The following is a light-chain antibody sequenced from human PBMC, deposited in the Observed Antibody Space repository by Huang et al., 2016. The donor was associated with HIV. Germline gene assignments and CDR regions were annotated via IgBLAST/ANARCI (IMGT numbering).Light chain of an antibody. CDR2: GAS. J-gene: IGKJ2*01. CDR3: QQSHSSPHT. Sequence: DIQMTQSPSSLSASVGDRVTITCRASENVVNSLNWYQQKPGAAPALVTYGASNLETGVPSRFSGGGSGTDFTLTITNLRPEDFATYYCQQSHSSPHTFGQGTKLE. V-gene: IGKV1-39*01. CDR1: ENVVNS.